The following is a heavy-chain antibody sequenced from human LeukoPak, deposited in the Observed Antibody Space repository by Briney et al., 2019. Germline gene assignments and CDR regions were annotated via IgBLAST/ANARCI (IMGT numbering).Heavy chain of an antibody. D-gene: IGHD3-22*01. V-gene: IGHV4-34*01. CDR1: GGSFSGYY. Sequence: SETLSLTCAVYGGSFSGYYWSWIRQPPGKGLEWIGEINHSGSTNYNPSLKSRVTISVDTSKNQFSLKLSSVTAADTAVYYCARCCHYYDSGLDYWGQGTLVTVSS. CDR3: ARCCHYYDSGLDY. CDR2: INHSGST. J-gene: IGHJ4*02.